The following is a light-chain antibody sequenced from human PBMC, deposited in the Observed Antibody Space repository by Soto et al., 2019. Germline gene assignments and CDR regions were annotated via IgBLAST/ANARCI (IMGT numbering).Light chain of an antibody. J-gene: IGKJ4*01. CDR1: QDIRDN. V-gene: IGKV1-39*01. CDR3: QQSYSTPIT. CDR2: AAT. Sequence: DLQMTQSPSSLSASIGVTVAITCRASQDIRDNLNWYQQKPGKAPKLLMSAATNLETGAPSRFSGSGSETDFTLIISSLQAEDSATYFCQQSYSTPITFGGGTRVEIK.